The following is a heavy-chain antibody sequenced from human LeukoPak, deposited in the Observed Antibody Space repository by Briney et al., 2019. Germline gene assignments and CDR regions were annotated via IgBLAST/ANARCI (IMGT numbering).Heavy chain of an antibody. CDR3: ARGLVVVVPAAHRGYYYYMDV. D-gene: IGHD2-2*01. Sequence: SETLSLTCAVYGGSFSGYYWSWIRQPPGKGLEWIGEINHSGSTNYNPSLKSRVTISVDTSKNQFSLKLSSVTAADTAVYYCARGLVVVVPAAHRGYYYYMDVWGKGTTVTVSS. V-gene: IGHV4-34*01. CDR1: GGSFSGYY. J-gene: IGHJ6*03. CDR2: INHSGST.